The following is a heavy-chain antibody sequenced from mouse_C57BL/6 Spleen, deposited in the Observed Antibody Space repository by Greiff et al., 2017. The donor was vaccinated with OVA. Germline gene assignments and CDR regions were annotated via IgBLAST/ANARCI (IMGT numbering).Heavy chain of an antibody. CDR2: INPSNGGT. CDR3: ARDWGNYGEYYDY. Sequence: VQLQQPGTELVKPGASVKLSCKASGYTFTSYWMHWVKQRPGQGLEWIGNINPSNGGTNYNEKFKSKATLTVDKSSSTAYMQLSSLTSEDSAVYYGARDWGNYGEYYDYWGQGTTLTVSS. D-gene: IGHD2-1*01. CDR1: GYTFTSYW. J-gene: IGHJ2*01. V-gene: IGHV1-53*01.